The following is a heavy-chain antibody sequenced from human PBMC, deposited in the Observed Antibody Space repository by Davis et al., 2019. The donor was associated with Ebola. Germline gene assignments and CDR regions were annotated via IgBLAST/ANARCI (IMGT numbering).Heavy chain of an antibody. CDR1: GGSISSSSYY. CDR2: IYYSGST. CDR3: ARVDYDFWSGYYGGNWFDP. V-gene: IGHV4-61*01. J-gene: IGHJ5*02. Sequence: SETPSLTCTVSGGSISSSSYYWSWIRQPPGKGLEWIGYIYYSGSTNYNPSLKSRVTISVDTSKNQFSLKLSSVTAADTAVYYCARVDYDFWSGYYGGNWFDPWGQGTLVTVSS. D-gene: IGHD3-3*01.